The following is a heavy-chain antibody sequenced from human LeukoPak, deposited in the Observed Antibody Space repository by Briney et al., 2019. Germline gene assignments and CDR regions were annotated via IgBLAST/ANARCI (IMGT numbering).Heavy chain of an antibody. CDR2: ISSSGSFI. D-gene: IGHD1-26*01. CDR1: GSILSSYS. Sequence: WGSLRLSCAASGSILSSYSMNWVRQAPGKGLEWVSSISSSGSFIYNADSVKGRFTISRDNAKNSLYLQMNSLRAEDTAVYYCASAPSGTTHFDYWGQGTLVTVSS. J-gene: IGHJ4*02. V-gene: IGHV3-21*01. CDR3: ASAPSGTTHFDY.